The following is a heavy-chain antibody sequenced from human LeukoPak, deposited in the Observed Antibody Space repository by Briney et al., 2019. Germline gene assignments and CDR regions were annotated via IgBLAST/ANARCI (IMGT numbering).Heavy chain of an antibody. CDR1: VGSISSSSYY. D-gene: IGHD3-3*01. CDR3: ARHGSGIYDFWSGYYSGYYMDV. Sequence: SETLSLTCTVSVGSISSSSYYWGWIRQPPGKGLEWIGSIYYSGSTYYNPSLKSRVTISVDTSKNQFSLKLNSVTAADTAVYYCARHGSGIYDFWSGYYSGYYMDVWGKGTTVTVSS. CDR2: IYYSGST. J-gene: IGHJ6*03. V-gene: IGHV4-39*01.